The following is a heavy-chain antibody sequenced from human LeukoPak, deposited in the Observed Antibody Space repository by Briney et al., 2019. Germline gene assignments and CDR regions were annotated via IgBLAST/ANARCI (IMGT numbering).Heavy chain of an antibody. V-gene: IGHV3-30*04. CDR3: ARGIAAVTVWFDP. CDR1: GFTFSSYA. CDR2: ISYDGSNK. J-gene: IGHJ5*02. Sequence: GGSLRLSCAASGFTFSSYAMHWVRQAPGKGLEWVAVISYDGSNKYYADSVKGRFTISRDNSKNTLYLQMNSLRAEDTAVYYCARGIAAVTVWFDPWGQGTLVTVSS. D-gene: IGHD6-13*01.